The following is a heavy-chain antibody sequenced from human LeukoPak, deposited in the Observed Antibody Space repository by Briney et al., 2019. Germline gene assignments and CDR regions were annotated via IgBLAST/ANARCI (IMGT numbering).Heavy chain of an antibody. CDR2: IYTSGST. CDR1: GGSISSYY. J-gene: IGHJ4*02. CDR3: ARVLYDSSGYDYLDY. Sequence: PSETLSLTCTVYGGSISSYYWSWLRQPAGKGLEWIGRIYTSGSTNYNPSLKSRVPMSVDTSKNQFSLKLSSVTAADTAVYYCARVLYDSSGYDYLDYWGQGTLVTVSS. D-gene: IGHD3-22*01. V-gene: IGHV4-4*07.